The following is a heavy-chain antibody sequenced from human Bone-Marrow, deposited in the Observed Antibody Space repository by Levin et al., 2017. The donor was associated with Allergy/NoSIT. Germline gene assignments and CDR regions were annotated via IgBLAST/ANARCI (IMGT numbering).Heavy chain of an antibody. J-gene: IGHJ6*02. CDR2: ISSSGSTI. D-gene: IGHD3-3*01. V-gene: IGHV3-11*01. Sequence: GGSLRLSCAASGFTFSDYYMSWIRQAPGKGLEWVSYISSSGSTIYYADSVKGRFTISRDNAKNSLYLQMNSLRAEDTAVYYCARDGRGGVLRFLEWLLYPNPGTYYYYGMDVWGQGTTVTVSS. CDR3: ARDGRGGVLRFLEWLLYPNPGTYYYYGMDV. CDR1: GFTFSDYY.